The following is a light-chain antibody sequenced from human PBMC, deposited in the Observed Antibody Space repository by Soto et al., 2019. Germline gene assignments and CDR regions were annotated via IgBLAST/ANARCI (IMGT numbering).Light chain of an antibody. V-gene: IGKV3-20*01. Sequence: ENVLTQSPGTLSLSPGERATLSCRASQSVSSSYLTWYQQKPGQAPKLLIYGASSRPTDIPDRFSGSGSGTDFTLTISRLEPEDFAVYYCQQYDSSPVTFGQGTKLEIK. J-gene: IGKJ2*01. CDR3: QQYDSSPVT. CDR2: GAS. CDR1: QSVSSSY.